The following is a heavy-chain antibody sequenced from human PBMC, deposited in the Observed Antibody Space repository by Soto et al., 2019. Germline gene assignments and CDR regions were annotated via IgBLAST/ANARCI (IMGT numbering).Heavy chain of an antibody. CDR2: IYYSGST. D-gene: IGHD3-10*01. Sequence: SETLSLTCTVSGGSISSSSYYWGWIRQPPGKGLEWIGSIYYSGSTYYNPSLKSRVTISVDTSKNQFSLKLSSVTTADTAVYYWARHWFQSWFNPWGQGTLVTVPS. CDR1: GGSISSSSYY. V-gene: IGHV4-39*01. CDR3: ARHWFQSWFNP. J-gene: IGHJ5*02.